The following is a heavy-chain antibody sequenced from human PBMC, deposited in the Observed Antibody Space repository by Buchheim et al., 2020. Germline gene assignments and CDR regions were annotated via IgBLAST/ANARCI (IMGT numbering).Heavy chain of an antibody. V-gene: IGHV3-74*01. CDR3: ARSWRFSLDS. CDR1: GFTVSSSW. CDR2: LTADGRDT. Sequence: EVQLVESGGGLVQPGGSLRLSCAASGFTVSSSWMHWVRQAPGTGLVWVSRLTADGRDTAYADSAKGRFTISRDNAKNTLYLQMNALRAEDTAVYYCARSWRFSLDSWGRGTL. J-gene: IGHJ4*02. D-gene: IGHD3-10*01.